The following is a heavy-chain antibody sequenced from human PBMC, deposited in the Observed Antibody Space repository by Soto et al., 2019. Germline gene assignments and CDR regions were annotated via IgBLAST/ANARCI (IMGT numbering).Heavy chain of an antibody. CDR1: GFTFSDVW. CDR3: TTGRDL. D-gene: IGHD1-26*01. CDR2: IRSKAHGGTT. Sequence: GGSLRLSCVASGFTFSDVWMSWVRQVPGKGLEWVSHIRSKAHGGTTDTTAPVKGRFTISRDDSKDTLYLQMNSLKIEDTGLYYCTTGRDLWGQGTMVTVSS. J-gene: IGHJ3*01. V-gene: IGHV3-15*01.